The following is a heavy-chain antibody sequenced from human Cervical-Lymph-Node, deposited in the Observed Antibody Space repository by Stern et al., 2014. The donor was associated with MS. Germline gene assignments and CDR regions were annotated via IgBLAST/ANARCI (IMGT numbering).Heavy chain of an antibody. D-gene: IGHD4-23*01. CDR1: GFTFSSYS. V-gene: IGHV3-21*01. J-gene: IGHJ4*02. CDR3: ARGRGGNYRYYFDY. CDR2: ISSGGSYI. Sequence: EVQLVESGGGLVKPGGSLRLSCAASGFTFSSYSMNWVRQAPGQGLEWVASISSGGSYIYYADSLKGRFTISSDKAKNSLYLQMNSLRAEDTAVYYCARGRGGNYRYYFDYWGQGTLVTVSS.